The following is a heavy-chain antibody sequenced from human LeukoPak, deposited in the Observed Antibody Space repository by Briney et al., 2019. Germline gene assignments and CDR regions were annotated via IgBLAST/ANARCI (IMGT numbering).Heavy chain of an antibody. CDR2: IIPIFGTA. V-gene: IGHV1-69*05. J-gene: IGHJ6*03. D-gene: IGHD6-19*01. CDR1: VGTFSSYA. Sequence: GASVKVSCKASVGTFSSYAISWVLQAPGQGLEWMGRIIPIFGTANYAQKFQGRVTITTDESTSTAYMELSSLRPEDTAVYYCATHSSGSNTYYYYYMDVWGKGTTVTVSS. CDR3: ATHSSGSNTYYYYYMDV.